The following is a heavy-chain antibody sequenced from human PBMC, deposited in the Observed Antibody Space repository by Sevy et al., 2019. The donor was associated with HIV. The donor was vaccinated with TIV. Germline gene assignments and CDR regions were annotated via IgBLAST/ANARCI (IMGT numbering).Heavy chain of an antibody. CDR3: AKGDRTFYGLDV. J-gene: IGHJ6*02. V-gene: IGHV3-23*01. Sequence: GGSLRLSCAASGFTFSTYTMSWVRHAPGKGLEWVSAISGSAGSTYYADLVQGRFTISRDKSKNTLYLQMNSLRAEDTAVYYCAKGDRTFYGLDVWGQGTTVTVSS. D-gene: IGHD2-15*01. CDR1: GFTFSTYT. CDR2: ISGSAGST.